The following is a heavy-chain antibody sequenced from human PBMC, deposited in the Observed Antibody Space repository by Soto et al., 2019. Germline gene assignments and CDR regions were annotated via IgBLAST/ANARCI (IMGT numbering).Heavy chain of an antibody. J-gene: IGHJ5*02. CDR1: GFSVGSNF. Sequence: QLVETGGGLVQPGGSLRLSCAASGFSVGSNFMSWVRQAPGKGLEWVSVIYRGGITFYGDSVKGRFTISRDESKNTVYLQMNSLRVEDTAMYYCTRDVGGSGTTDWFDPWGQGTLVTVSS. CDR2: IYRGGIT. D-gene: IGHD1-26*01. CDR3: TRDVGGSGTTDWFDP. V-gene: IGHV3-53*02.